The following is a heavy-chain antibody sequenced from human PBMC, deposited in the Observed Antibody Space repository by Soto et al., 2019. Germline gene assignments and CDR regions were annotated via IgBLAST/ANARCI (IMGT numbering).Heavy chain of an antibody. J-gene: IGHJ4*02. CDR1: GFTLSSYP. Sequence: GGSLRLSCTASGFTLSSYPMSWVRQTPGKGLQWVASVSVDPGNTYYADSVKGRFTISRDNSIYTLYLQMNNVTAEDTAIYYCVKDGIRGIHIDKWGQGTLVTVSS. CDR3: VKDGIRGIHIDK. CDR2: VSVDPGNT. V-gene: IGHV3-23*01.